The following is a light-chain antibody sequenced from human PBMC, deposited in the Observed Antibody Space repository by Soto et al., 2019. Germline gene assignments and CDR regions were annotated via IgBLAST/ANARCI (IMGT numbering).Light chain of an antibody. J-gene: IGKJ5*01. V-gene: IGKV1-12*01. CDR2: VTS. Sequence: DIPMTQSPSSVSASVGDRVTITCRATQGLSDSLAWYQQKPGKAPKLLISVTSRLQSGVPSRFSSSASGTAFTLTIYRLQPEDLATYYCQQLHKWPITFGQGTRLEIK. CDR1: QGLSDS. CDR3: QQLHKWPIT.